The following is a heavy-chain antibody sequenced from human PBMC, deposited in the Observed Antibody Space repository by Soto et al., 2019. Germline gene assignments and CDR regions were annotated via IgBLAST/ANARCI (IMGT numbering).Heavy chain of an antibody. CDR3: ARDDIVVAPAAIGAYYYYGMDV. V-gene: IGHV4-59*01. CDR1: GGSISSYY. Sequence: PSETLSLTCTVSGGSISSYYWSWIRQPPGKGLEWIGYIYYSGSTNYNPSLKSRVTISVDTSKNQFSLKLSSVTAADTAVYYCARDDIVVAPAAIGAYYYYGMDVWGQGTTVTVSS. J-gene: IGHJ6*02. CDR2: IYYSGST. D-gene: IGHD2-2*01.